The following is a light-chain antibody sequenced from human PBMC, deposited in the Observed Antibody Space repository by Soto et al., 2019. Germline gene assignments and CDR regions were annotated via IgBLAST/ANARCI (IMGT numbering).Light chain of an antibody. CDR3: QQYNTWPPIT. CDR1: QSVSSN. CDR2: GAS. J-gene: IGKJ5*01. Sequence: EIVMTQSPATLSVSPGERSTLSCRASQSVSSNLAWYQQKPGQAPRLXXYGASIRATGIPARFSGSGSWTEFTLTISSLQSEDFAVYYGQQYNTWPPITFGQGTRLEI. V-gene: IGKV3-15*01.